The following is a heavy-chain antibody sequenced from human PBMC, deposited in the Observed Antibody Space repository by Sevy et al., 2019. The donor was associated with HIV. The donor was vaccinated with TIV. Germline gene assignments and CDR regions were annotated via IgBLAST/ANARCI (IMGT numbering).Heavy chain of an antibody. J-gene: IGHJ4*02. CDR1: GFTFSSYA. CDR2: ISGSGGST. Sequence: GGSLRLSCVASGFTFSSYAMSWVRQAPGKGLEWVSAISGSGGSTYYADSVKGRFTISRDNSKNTLYLQMNSLRAEDTAVYYCAKGLYDFWSGYPYYFDYWGQGTLVTVSS. D-gene: IGHD3-3*01. CDR3: AKGLYDFWSGYPYYFDY. V-gene: IGHV3-23*01.